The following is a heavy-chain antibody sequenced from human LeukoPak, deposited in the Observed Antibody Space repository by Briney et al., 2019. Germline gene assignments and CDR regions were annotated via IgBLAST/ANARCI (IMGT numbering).Heavy chain of an antibody. Sequence: SETLSLTCTVSGDSFTSVTDYWAWIRQPPGKGLEWIASGDYSGGTYYNPSLESRVAISADMSRNQISLKLTSVTGADTAVYYCAGERGEEYSSGWYKTNYFYNWGQGIRVTVSS. CDR2: GDYSGGT. V-gene: IGHV4-39*07. CDR3: AGERGEEYSSGWYKTNYFYN. D-gene: IGHD6-19*01. J-gene: IGHJ4*02. CDR1: GDSFTSVTDY.